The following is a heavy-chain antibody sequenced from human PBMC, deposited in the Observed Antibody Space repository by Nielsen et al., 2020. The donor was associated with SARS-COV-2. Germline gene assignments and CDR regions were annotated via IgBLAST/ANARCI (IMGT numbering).Heavy chain of an antibody. Sequence: SRKISCAASGFTFDDYAMHWVRQAPGKGLEWVSGISWNSGSIGYADSVKGRFTTSRDNAKNSLYLQMNSLTTEDTAIYYCARNARSGWSQQAELDLWGQGTLVTVSS. J-gene: IGHJ4*02. V-gene: IGHV3-9*01. CDR2: ISWNSGSI. CDR3: ARNARSGWSQQAELDL. CDR1: GFTFDDYA. D-gene: IGHD6-19*01.